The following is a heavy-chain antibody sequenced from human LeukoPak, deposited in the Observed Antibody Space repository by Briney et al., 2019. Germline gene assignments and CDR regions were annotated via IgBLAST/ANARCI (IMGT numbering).Heavy chain of an antibody. J-gene: IGHJ4*02. CDR1: GFTFSSYA. V-gene: IGHV3-30-3*01. Sequence: RPGRSLRLSCAASGFTFSSYAMHWVRQAPGKGLEWVAVISYDGSNKYYADSVKGRFTISRDNSKNTLYLQMNSLRAEDTAVYYCARDRQWELSSYFDYWGQGTLVTVSS. CDR2: ISYDGSNK. CDR3: ARDRQWELSSYFDY. D-gene: IGHD1-26*01.